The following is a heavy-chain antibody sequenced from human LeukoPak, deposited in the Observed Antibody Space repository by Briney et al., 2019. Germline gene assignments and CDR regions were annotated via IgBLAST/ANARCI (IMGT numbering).Heavy chain of an antibody. CDR1: GGTFSSYA. CDR2: IIPIFGTA. J-gene: IGHJ3*02. V-gene: IGHV1-69*01. D-gene: IGHD7-27*01. CDR3: ARDLKGSGERSAFDI. Sequence: SVKVSCKASGGTFSSYAISWVRQAPGQGLEWMGGIIPIFGTANYAQKFQGRVTITADESTSTAYMELSSLRSEDTAVYYCARDLKGSGERSAFDIWGQGTMVTVSS.